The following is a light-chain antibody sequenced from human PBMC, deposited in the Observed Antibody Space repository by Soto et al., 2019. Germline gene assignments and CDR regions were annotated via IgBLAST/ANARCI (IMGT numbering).Light chain of an antibody. Sequence: EIVMTQSPATLSVSPGERATLSCRASQSVGSNLVWYQQKPGRAPRLLIYGASTRATGVPARFGGSGSETEFTLTISGLQSEDFAVYYCQQYDKWPPYTFGQGTKVEIK. CDR1: QSVGSN. CDR3: QQYDKWPPYT. J-gene: IGKJ1*01. V-gene: IGKV3-15*01. CDR2: GAS.